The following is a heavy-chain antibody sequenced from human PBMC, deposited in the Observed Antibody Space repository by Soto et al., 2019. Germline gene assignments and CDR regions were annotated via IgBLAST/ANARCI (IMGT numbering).Heavy chain of an antibody. D-gene: IGHD3-3*01. J-gene: IGHJ6*02. Sequence: PGESLKISCKGSGYSFTSYWIGWVRQMPGKGLEWMGIIYPGDSDTRYSPSFQGQVTISADKSISTAYLQWSSLKASDTAMYYCARRQPGHREGTPSFWSGAGDYYYYGMDVWGQGTTVTVSS. CDR2: IYPGDSDT. CDR1: GYSFTSYW. CDR3: ARRQPGHREGTPSFWSGAGDYYYYGMDV. V-gene: IGHV5-51*01.